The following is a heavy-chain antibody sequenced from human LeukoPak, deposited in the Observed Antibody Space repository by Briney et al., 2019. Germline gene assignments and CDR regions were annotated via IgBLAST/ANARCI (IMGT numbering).Heavy chain of an antibody. D-gene: IGHD4-23*01. CDR3: ARGYGGAGGY. V-gene: IGHV3-7*04. CDR2: IKEDGSQK. J-gene: IGHJ4*02. CDR1: GFTFSTSW. Sequence: GSLRLSCAASGFTFSTSWMSWVRQAPGKGLEWVANIKEDGSQKTYVDSVKGRFTISRDNAKYSLYLQMSSLRDDDTAVYYCARGYGGAGGYWGQGTLVSVSS.